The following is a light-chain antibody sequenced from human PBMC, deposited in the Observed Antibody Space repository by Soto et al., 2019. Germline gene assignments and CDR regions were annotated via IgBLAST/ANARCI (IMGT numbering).Light chain of an antibody. Sequence: QYALTQPASVSGSPGQSITISCTGTSSDVGGYNYVSWYQQHPGKAPKLMIYAVSNRPSGVSNRFSGSKSGNTASLTISGLQAEDEADYYCNSYAASSTVVFGGGTKVTVL. CDR2: AVS. V-gene: IGLV2-14*01. CDR3: NSYAASSTVV. J-gene: IGLJ2*01. CDR1: SSDVGGYNY.